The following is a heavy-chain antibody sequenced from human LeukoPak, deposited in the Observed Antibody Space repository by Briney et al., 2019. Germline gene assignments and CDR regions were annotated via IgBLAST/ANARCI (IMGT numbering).Heavy chain of an antibody. CDR3: ARAKGAGSGWLDY. V-gene: IGHV4-61*02. Sequence: PSETLSLTCTVSGGSISSGSYYWSWIRQPAGKGLEWIGRIYTSGSTNYNPSLKSRVTISVDTSKNQFSLKLSSVTAADTAVYYCARAKGAGSGWLDYWGQGTLVTVSS. D-gene: IGHD6-19*01. J-gene: IGHJ4*02. CDR1: GGSISSGSYY. CDR2: IYTSGST.